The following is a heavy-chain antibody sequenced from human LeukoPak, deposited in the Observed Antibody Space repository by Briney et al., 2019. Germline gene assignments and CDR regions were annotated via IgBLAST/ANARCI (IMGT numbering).Heavy chain of an antibody. Sequence: GGSLRLSCAASGFTFSDAWMSWVRQAPGKGLEWVGHIKSNTFGGTTDYAAPVKGRFTISRDDSKNTLLLLMDSLKTEDTAVYYCSTEFYGSANFNFWGQGTLVTVSS. CDR2: IKSNTFGGTT. CDR3: STEFYGSANFNF. CDR1: GFTFSDAW. J-gene: IGHJ4*02. D-gene: IGHD3-10*01. V-gene: IGHV3-15*01.